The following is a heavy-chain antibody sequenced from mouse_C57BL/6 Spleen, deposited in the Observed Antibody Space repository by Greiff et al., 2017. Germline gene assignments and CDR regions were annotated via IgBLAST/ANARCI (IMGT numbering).Heavy chain of an antibody. CDR1: GFSLSTFGMG. CDR3: ARGIYYGTAYSVDY. CDR2: IWWNDDK. J-gene: IGHJ4*01. Sequence: QVTLKECGPGILQPSQTLCLTCSFSGFSLSTFGMGVGWIRQPSGKGLEWLAHIWWNDDKYFNPALKSRLTISKDSSKNRIFLKIANVDTAETATYYCARGIYYGTAYSVDYWGKGTSVTVSS. V-gene: IGHV8-8*01. D-gene: IGHD1-1*01.